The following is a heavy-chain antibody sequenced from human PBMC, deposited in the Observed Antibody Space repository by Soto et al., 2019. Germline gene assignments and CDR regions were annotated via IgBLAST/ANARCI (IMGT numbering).Heavy chain of an antibody. J-gene: IGHJ4*01. V-gene: IGHV5-51*01. CDR1: GYIFTNYL. D-gene: IGHD2-21*01. CDR3: ARLANIFDSDN. Sequence: GESLKISCQGSGYIFTNYLIGWVRQMPGKGLEWMGIIYPGDSDTRYSPSFQGQVTISADKSISTAYLQWSSLKASDTAMYYCARLANIFDSDNLGQGTLVTVSS. CDR2: IYPGDSDT.